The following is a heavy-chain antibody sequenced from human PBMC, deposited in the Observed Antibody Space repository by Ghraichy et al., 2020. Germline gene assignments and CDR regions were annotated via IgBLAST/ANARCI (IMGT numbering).Heavy chain of an antibody. Sequence: GGSLRLSCAASGFTFSSYSMNWVRQAPGKGLEWVSSISSSSSYIYYADSVKGRFTISRDNAKNSLYLQMNSLRAEDTAVYYCARDKFVEMATQRGWYYYGMAVWGQGPTVTVYS. CDR2: ISSSSSYI. V-gene: IGHV3-21*01. CDR1: GFTFSSYS. J-gene: IGHJ6*02. D-gene: IGHD5-24*01. CDR3: ARDKFVEMATQRGWYYYGMAV.